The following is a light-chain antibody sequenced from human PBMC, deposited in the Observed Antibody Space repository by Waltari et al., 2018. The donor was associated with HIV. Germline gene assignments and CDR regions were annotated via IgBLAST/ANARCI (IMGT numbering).Light chain of an antibody. V-gene: IGKV4-1*01. CDR1: QSLFYSSTNKNC. CDR3: QQYYDSPYT. J-gene: IGKJ2*01. Sequence: DIVMTQSPDSLAVSLGERATFNCKSSQSLFYSSTNKNCFAWYQQKPGQPPKLLMSWASTRESGVPDRFSGSGSGTDFTLTISSLQAEDVAVYYCQQYYDSPYTFGQGTKLEIK. CDR2: WAS.